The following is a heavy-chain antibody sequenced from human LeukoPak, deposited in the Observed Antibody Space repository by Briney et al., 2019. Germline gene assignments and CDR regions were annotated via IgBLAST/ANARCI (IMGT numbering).Heavy chain of an antibody. Sequence: GGSLRLSCTASEFTVSDNYIYWVRQASGKGLECVSVIYSGGTTYYADSVKGRFTISRDNSNNTVYLQMNSLRPDDTAMYYCARDTRRAPLTAGDYWGQGTLVTVSS. CDR1: EFTVSDNY. CDR3: ARDTRRAPLTAGDY. D-gene: IGHD1-20*01. J-gene: IGHJ4*02. CDR2: IYSGGTT. V-gene: IGHV3-66*02.